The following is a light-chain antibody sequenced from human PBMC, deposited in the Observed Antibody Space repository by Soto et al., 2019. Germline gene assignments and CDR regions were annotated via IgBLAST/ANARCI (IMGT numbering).Light chain of an antibody. CDR1: QGIGDD. CDR2: GAS. Sequence: DFQMTQSPSSLSASVGDRVTITCRASQGIGDDLGWYQQRPGEVPKRLIYGASILPSGVPSRFSGSGSGTEFTLTISGLQPEDFATYYCLEHNTYPFTFGGGIKVEIK. J-gene: IGKJ4*01. CDR3: LEHNTYPFT. V-gene: IGKV1-17*01.